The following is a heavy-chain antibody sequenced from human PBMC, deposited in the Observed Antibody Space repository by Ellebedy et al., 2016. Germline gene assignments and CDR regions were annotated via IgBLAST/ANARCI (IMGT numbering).Heavy chain of an antibody. J-gene: IGHJ6*03. D-gene: IGHD5-18*01. CDR1: GFTFSSYD. Sequence: GGSLRLSXAASGFTFSSYDMHWVRQATGKGLEWVSAIGTAGDTYYPGSVKGRFTISRENAKNSLYLQMNSLRAGDTAVYYCARVGYSYGFGYYYYYMDVWGKGTTVTVSS. V-gene: IGHV3-13*01. CDR3: ARVGYSYGFGYYYYYMDV. CDR2: IGTAGDT.